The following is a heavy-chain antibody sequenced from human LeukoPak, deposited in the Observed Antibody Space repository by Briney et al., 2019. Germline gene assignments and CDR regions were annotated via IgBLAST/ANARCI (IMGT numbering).Heavy chain of an antibody. CDR3: ARRFRGIDY. Sequence: GGSLRLSCAASGFSFSDYEMNWVRQAPGKGLEWVSVIYSGGNTFYADSVKGRFTISRDSSKNTLYLQMNSLRAEDTAIYYCARRFRGIDYWGQGTLVTVSS. J-gene: IGHJ4*02. V-gene: IGHV3-53*01. D-gene: IGHD3-10*01. CDR2: IYSGGNT. CDR1: GFSFSDYE.